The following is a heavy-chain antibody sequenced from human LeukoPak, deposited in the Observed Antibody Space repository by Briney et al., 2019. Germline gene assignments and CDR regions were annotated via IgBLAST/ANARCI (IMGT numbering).Heavy chain of an antibody. V-gene: IGHV3-49*04. CDR1: GFTFGDLA. CDR2: IRSKAYGGTT. Sequence: GGSLRLSCTTSGFTFGDLAMSWGRQAPGKGGGGVVFIRSKAYGGTTEYAASVKGRFTISRDHPQSIAYLQMTRLKTEDTAMYYCRRVPLHLWIHNGMDVWGQGTTVTLSS. D-gene: IGHD5-18*01. CDR3: RRVPLHLWIHNGMDV. J-gene: IGHJ6*02.